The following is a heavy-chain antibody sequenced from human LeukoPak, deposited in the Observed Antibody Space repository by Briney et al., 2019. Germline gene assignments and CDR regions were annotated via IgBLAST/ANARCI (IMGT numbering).Heavy chain of an antibody. V-gene: IGHV4-4*02. CDR1: GGSISSSNW. J-gene: IGHJ4*02. Sequence: SGTLSLTCAVSGGSISSSNWWSWVRQPPGKGLEWIGEIYHSGSTNYNPSLKSRVTISVDKSKNQFSLKLSSVTAADTAVYYCARVKFYYGSGSSFDYWGQGTLVTVSS. CDR2: IYHSGST. D-gene: IGHD3-10*01. CDR3: ARVKFYYGSGSSFDY.